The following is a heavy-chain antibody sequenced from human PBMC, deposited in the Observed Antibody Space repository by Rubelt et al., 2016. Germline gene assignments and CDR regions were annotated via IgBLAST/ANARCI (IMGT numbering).Heavy chain of an antibody. CDR3: ARDQESSSWYSVGGY. V-gene: IGHV1-18*01. J-gene: IGHJ4*02. Sequence: GISWVRQAPGQGLEWMGWISAYNGNTNYAQKLQGRVTMTTDTSTSTAYMELRSLRSDDTAVYYCARDQESSSWYSVGGYWGQGTLVTVSS. CDR2: ISAYNGNT. CDR1: G. D-gene: IGHD6-13*01.